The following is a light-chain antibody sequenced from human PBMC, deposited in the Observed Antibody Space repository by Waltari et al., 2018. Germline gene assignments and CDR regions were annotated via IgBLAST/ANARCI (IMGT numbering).Light chain of an antibody. J-gene: IGKJ4*01. CDR2: GAS. V-gene: IGKV4-1*01. Sequence: DIVMTQSPDSLAVFLGERATINCKSSQSIFYRYNNKNYLAWYQQKSGQPPKLLIYGASTRESGVPDRFSGSGSGTDCTLTISRLQAEDVAVYFCQQYYSPPLTFGGGTKVEIK. CDR3: QQYYSPPLT. CDR1: QSIFYRYNNKNY.